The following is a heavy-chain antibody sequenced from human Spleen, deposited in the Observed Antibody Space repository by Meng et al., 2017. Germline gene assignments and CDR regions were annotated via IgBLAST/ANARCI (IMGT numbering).Heavy chain of an antibody. CDR2: IIPIFGTA. Sequence: SVKVSCKASGYTFTSYAMHWVRQAPGQRLEWMGGIIPIFGTANYAQKFQGRVTITADKSTSTAYMELSSLRSEDTAVYYCARVAREYYYGMDVWGQGTTVTVSS. J-gene: IGHJ6*02. CDR1: GYTFTSYA. CDR3: ARVAREYYYGMDV. V-gene: IGHV1-69*06.